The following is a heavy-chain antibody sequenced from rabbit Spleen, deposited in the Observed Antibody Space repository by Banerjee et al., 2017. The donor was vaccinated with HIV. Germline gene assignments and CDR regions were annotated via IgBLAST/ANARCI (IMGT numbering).Heavy chain of an antibody. V-gene: IGHV1S47*01. CDR2: IYNGDGST. D-gene: IGHD1-1*01. J-gene: IGHJ4*01. Sequence: QQQLVESGGGLVKPGASLTLTCKASGFDFSSGYYMCWVRQAPGKGPEWIACIYNGDGSTYYASWVNGRFTISRSTSLNTVTLQMTSLTAADTATYFCAKDQDSSGLLFDLWGPGTLVTVS. CDR3: AKDQDSSGLLFDL. CDR1: GFDFSSGYY.